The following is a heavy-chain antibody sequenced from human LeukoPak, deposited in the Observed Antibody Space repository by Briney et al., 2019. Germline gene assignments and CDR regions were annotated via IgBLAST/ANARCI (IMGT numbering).Heavy chain of an antibody. J-gene: IGHJ4*02. V-gene: IGHV1-2*02. Sequence: ASVKVSCKASGYTFTGYYMHWVRQAPGQGLEWMGWINPNSGGTNYAQKFQGRVTMTRDTSISTAYMELSRLRSDDTAVYYCARDSPRITMIVVDDHPSDYWGQGTLATVSS. CDR3: ARDSPRITMIVVDDHPSDY. CDR2: INPNSGGT. CDR1: GYTFTGYY. D-gene: IGHD3-22*01.